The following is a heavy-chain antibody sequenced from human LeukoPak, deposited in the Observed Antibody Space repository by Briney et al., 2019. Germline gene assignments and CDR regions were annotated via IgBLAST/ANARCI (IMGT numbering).Heavy chain of an antibody. CDR1: GYSIFSDYY. Sequence: SETLSLTCTVPGYSIFSDYYWGWIRRPPGKGLEWIGYIYYSGSTNYKPSLKSRVTISVDTSKNQFSLKLSSVTAADTAVYYCAKDRQEVWFGELNWGQGTLVTVSS. J-gene: IGHJ4*02. V-gene: IGHV4-38-2*02. CDR3: AKDRQEVWFGELN. CDR2: IYYSGST. D-gene: IGHD3-10*01.